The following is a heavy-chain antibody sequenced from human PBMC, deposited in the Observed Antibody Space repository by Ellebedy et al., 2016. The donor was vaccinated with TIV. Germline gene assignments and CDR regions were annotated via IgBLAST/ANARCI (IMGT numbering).Heavy chain of an antibody. CDR1: GGSISGTPYY. V-gene: IGHV4-39*02. D-gene: IGHD3-10*01. CDR3: ARDLTPGETGPNYYYYYAMDV. CDR2: ISYRGST. J-gene: IGHJ6*02. Sequence: SETLSLXXTVSGGSISGTPYYWGWIRQPPGKGLEWIAIISYRGSTYYNPSLQGRVTISVDTSKNQFSLELRSVIAADTAVYYCARDLTPGETGPNYYYYYAMDVWGQGTTVTVSS.